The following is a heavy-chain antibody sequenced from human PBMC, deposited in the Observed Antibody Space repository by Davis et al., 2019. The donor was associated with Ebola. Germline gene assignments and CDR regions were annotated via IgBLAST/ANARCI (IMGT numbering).Heavy chain of an antibody. CDR3: ARDISTTVSAFDI. V-gene: IGHV4-59*01. D-gene: IGHD2/OR15-2a*01. CDR2: FYYSGFT. Sequence: PGGSLRLSCTVSGGSISSYYWSWIRQPPGKGLEWIAYFYYSGFTNYNPSLKSRVTISVDTSKNQFSLKLSSVTAADTAVYYCARDISTTVSAFDIWGQGTMVTVSS. CDR1: GGSISSYY. J-gene: IGHJ3*02.